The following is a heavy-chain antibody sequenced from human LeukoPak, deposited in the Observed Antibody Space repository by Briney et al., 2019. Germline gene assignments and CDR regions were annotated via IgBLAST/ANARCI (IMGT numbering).Heavy chain of an antibody. Sequence: GRSLRLSCAASGFTFDDYAMHCVRQAPGKGLEWVSGISWNSGSIGYADSVKGRFTISRDNAKNSLYLQMNSLGAEDTALYYCAKDILGYRSGYSYGVDYWGQGTLVTVSS. CDR3: AKDILGYRSGYSYGVDY. CDR2: ISWNSGSI. D-gene: IGHD5-18*01. J-gene: IGHJ4*02. V-gene: IGHV3-9*01. CDR1: GFTFDDYA.